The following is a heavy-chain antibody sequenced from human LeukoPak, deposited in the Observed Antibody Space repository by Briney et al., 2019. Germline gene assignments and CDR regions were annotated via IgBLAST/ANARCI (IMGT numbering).Heavy chain of an antibody. CDR2: ISSSGSST. J-gene: IGHJ4*02. CDR3: AKDRLMTTVDRSADY. V-gene: IGHV3-23*01. D-gene: IGHD4-23*01. CDR1: GFTFSTYA. Sequence: GGSPRLSCVASGFTFSTYAMSWVRQAPGKGLEWVSVISSSGSSTYYADSVKGRFTISRDNLKNTLYLQMNSLRAEDTAVYYCAKDRLMTTVDRSADYWGQGTLVTVSS.